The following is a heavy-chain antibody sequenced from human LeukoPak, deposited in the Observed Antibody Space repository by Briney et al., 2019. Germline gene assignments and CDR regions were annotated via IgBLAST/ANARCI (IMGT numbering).Heavy chain of an antibody. Sequence: GGSLRLSCAASGFTFSSYWMHWVRQAPGKGLVWVSRINSDGSSTSYADSVKGRFTTSRDNAKNTLYLQMNSLRAEDTAVYYCARGGASGSREYFQHWGQGTLVTVSS. CDR2: INSDGSST. V-gene: IGHV3-74*01. D-gene: IGHD1-26*01. CDR3: ARGGASGSREYFQH. CDR1: GFTFSSYW. J-gene: IGHJ1*01.